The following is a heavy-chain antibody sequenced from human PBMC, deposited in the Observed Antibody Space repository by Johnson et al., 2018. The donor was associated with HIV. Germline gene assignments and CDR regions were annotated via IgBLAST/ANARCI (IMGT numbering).Heavy chain of an antibody. Sequence: QVQLVESGGGVVQPGGSLRLSCAASGFTFSSYGMHWVRQAPGKGLEWVAFIRSDGSNTYYADSVKGRFTISRDNSKNTLYLQMNSLRAEDTAVYYCAKDPTYYYDSSAKEGAFDIWGQGTMVTVSS. CDR1: GFTFSSYG. J-gene: IGHJ3*02. CDR3: AKDPTYYYDSSAKEGAFDI. V-gene: IGHV3-30*02. D-gene: IGHD3-22*01. CDR2: IRSDGSNT.